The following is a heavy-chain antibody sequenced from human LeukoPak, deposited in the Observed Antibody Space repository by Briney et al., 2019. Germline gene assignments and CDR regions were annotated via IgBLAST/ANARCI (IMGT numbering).Heavy chain of an antibody. Sequence: ASVKVSCKASGYTFTSYGISWVRQAPGQGLEWMEWISAYNGNTNYAQKLQGRVTMTTDTSTSTAYMELRSLRSDDTAVYYCARDRRGAYYYGSGENWFDPWGQGTLVTVSS. CDR1: GYTFTSYG. CDR3: ARDRRGAYYYGSGENWFDP. D-gene: IGHD3-10*01. CDR2: ISAYNGNT. J-gene: IGHJ5*02. V-gene: IGHV1-18*04.